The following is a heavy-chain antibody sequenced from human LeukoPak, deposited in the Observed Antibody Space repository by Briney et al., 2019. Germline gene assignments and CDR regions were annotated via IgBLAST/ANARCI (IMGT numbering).Heavy chain of an antibody. Sequence: SVKVSCKASGFTFTSYDINWVRQAPGQGLEWMGGIIPIFGTANYAQKFQGRVTITADESTSTAYMELSSLRSEDTAVYYCAREERENYFDYWGQGTLVTVSS. CDR2: IIPIFGTA. D-gene: IGHD1-1*01. CDR1: GFTFTSYD. V-gene: IGHV1-69*13. CDR3: AREERENYFDY. J-gene: IGHJ4*02.